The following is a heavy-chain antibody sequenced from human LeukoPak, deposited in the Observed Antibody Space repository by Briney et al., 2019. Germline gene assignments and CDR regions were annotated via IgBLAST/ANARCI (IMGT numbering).Heavy chain of an antibody. CDR2: IKQDGSQV. D-gene: IGHD3-3*01. CDR1: GFTFSSYA. Sequence: PGGSLRLSCAASGFTFSSYAMHWVRQVPGKGLEWVAHIKQDGSQVYYVDSVKGRFTISRDSAKNSLYLQMNSLRAEDTAVYYCARGVPYDSWSGPHYSDYWGQGTLVTVSS. V-gene: IGHV3-7*01. CDR3: ARGVPYDSWSGPHYSDY. J-gene: IGHJ4*02.